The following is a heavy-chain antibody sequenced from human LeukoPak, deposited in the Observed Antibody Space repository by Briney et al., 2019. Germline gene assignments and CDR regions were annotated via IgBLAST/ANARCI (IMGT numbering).Heavy chain of an antibody. CDR1: GFTVSSNY. Sequence: GGSLRLSCAASGFTVSSNYMSWVRQAPGKGLEWVSFIQSGGSTYYADSVKGRFTVSRDNSKNTLYLQMNSLRAEDTAVYYCAGGSNGGAFDYWGQGTLVTISS. D-gene: IGHD3-16*01. V-gene: IGHV3-53*01. CDR3: AGGSNGGAFDY. J-gene: IGHJ4*02. CDR2: IQSGGST.